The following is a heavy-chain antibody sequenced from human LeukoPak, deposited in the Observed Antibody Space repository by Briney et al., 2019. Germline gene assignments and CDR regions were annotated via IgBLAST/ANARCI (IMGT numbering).Heavy chain of an antibody. CDR2: IIPIFGTA. V-gene: IGHV1-69*05. CDR3: ARGKRYSSSWYGY. Sequence: SVKVSCKASGGTFSSYAISWVRQAPGQGLEWMGGIIPIFGTANYAQKFQGRVTITTDESTSTAYMELSSLRSEDTAVYYCARGKRYSSSWYGYWGQGTLVTVSS. D-gene: IGHD6-13*01. CDR1: GGTFSSYA. J-gene: IGHJ4*02.